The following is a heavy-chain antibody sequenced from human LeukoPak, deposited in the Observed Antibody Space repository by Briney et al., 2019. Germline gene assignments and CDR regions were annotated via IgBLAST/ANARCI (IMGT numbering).Heavy chain of an antibody. V-gene: IGHV1-2*02. J-gene: IGHJ5*02. Sequence: ASVKVSCKASGYTFTGYYMHWVRQAPGQGLEWMGWINPNSGGTNYAQKFQGRVTMTRDTSISTAYMELSRLRSDDTAVYYCARGPRYCSSTSCYVGEGDNWFDPWGQGTLVTVSS. CDR1: GYTFTGYY. D-gene: IGHD2-2*01. CDR2: INPNSGGT. CDR3: ARGPRYCSSTSCYVGEGDNWFDP.